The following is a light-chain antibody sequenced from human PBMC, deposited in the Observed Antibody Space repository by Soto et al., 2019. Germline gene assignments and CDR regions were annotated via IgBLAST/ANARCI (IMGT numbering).Light chain of an antibody. CDR2: SND. CDR1: SSNIGSTT. J-gene: IGLJ1*01. CDR3: SSYAGSNNYV. Sequence: QSVLTQPPSASGTPGQRVTISCSGSSSNIGSTTVSWYQQLPGAAPKLLIYSNDQWPSGVPDRFSGSKSGTSASLAISGLQSEDEADYYCSSYAGSNNYVFGTGTKVTVL. V-gene: IGLV1-44*01.